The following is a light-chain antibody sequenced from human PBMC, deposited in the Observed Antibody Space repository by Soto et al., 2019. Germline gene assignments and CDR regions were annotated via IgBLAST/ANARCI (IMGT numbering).Light chain of an antibody. CDR1: QSVSSY. CDR2: DAS. Sequence: EIALTQSPATLSLSPGERATLSCRASQSVSSYLAWYQQKPGQAPRLLIYDASNRATGIPARFSGSGSGTDFTLTISSLEPEDFAVYYCQQYNSLYTFGQGTKLDLK. CDR3: QQYNSLYT. V-gene: IGKV3-11*01. J-gene: IGKJ2*01.